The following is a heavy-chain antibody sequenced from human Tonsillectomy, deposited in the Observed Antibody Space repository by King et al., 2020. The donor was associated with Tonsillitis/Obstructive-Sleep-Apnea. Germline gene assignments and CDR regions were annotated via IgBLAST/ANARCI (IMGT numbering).Heavy chain of an antibody. CDR2: IHAGNGNT. V-gene: IGHV1-3*01. Sequence: QLVQSGAEVKKPGASVKVSCKASGYTFTSYAMHWVRQAPGQRLEWMGWIHAGNGNTKYSQKFPGRVTIPRDTSASTAYMELSSLRSEDTAVYYGARGYFGGELSLDDGGQGTLVTVSS. CDR3: ARGYFGGELSLDD. D-gene: IGHD3-16*02. CDR1: GYTFTSYA. J-gene: IGHJ4*02.